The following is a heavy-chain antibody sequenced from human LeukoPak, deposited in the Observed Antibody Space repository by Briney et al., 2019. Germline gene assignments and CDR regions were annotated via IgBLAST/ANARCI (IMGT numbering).Heavy chain of an antibody. Sequence: EASVKVSRKASGYTFTSYDINWVRQATGQGLEWMGWMNPNSGNTGYAQKFQGRVTMTRNTSISTAYMELSSLRSEDTAVYYCARGGDSSSWYEFDPWGQGTLVTVSS. CDR2: MNPNSGNT. J-gene: IGHJ5*02. CDR1: GYTFTSYD. V-gene: IGHV1-8*01. D-gene: IGHD6-13*01. CDR3: ARGGDSSSWYEFDP.